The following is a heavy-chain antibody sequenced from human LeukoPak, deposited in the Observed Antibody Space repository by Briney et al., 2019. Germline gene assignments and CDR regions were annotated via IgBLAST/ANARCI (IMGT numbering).Heavy chain of an antibody. CDR3: ARDRRYCSSTSCPPHGMDV. CDR2: IIPILGIA. Sequence: SVKVSCKASGGTFSSYAISWVRQAPGQGLEWMGRIIPILGIANYAQKFQGRVTITADKSTSTAYVELGSLRSEDTAVYYCARDRRYCSSTSCPPHGMDVWGQGTTVTVSS. D-gene: IGHD2-2*01. J-gene: IGHJ6*02. V-gene: IGHV1-69*04. CDR1: GGTFSSYA.